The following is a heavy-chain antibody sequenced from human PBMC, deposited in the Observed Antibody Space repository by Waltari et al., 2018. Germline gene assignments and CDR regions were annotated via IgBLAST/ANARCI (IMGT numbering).Heavy chain of an antibody. CDR2: IIPILGIA. CDR3: ARGSEYSSGWGWMDV. V-gene: IGHV1-69*02. D-gene: IGHD6-19*01. Sequence: QVQLVQSGAEVKKPGSSVKVSCKASGGTFRSSTISWVQQAPGQGLEWMGRIIPILGIANYAQKFQGRVTITADKSTSTAYMELSSLRSEDTAVYYCARGSEYSSGWGWMDVWGKGTTVTVSS. CDR1: GGTFRSST. J-gene: IGHJ6*04.